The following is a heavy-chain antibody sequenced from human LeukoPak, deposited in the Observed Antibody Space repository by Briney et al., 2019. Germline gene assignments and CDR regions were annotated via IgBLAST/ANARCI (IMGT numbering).Heavy chain of an antibody. J-gene: IGHJ5*02. Sequence: ASVKVSCTASGYTFTGYYMHWVRQAPGQGLEWMGWINPNSGGTNYAQKFQGRVTMTRDTSISTAYMELSRLRSDDTAVYYCARGRTMVRGVIIGGWFDPRGQGTLVTVSS. CDR3: ARGRTMVRGVIIGGWFDP. CDR2: INPNSGGT. V-gene: IGHV1-2*02. CDR1: GYTFTGYY. D-gene: IGHD3-10*01.